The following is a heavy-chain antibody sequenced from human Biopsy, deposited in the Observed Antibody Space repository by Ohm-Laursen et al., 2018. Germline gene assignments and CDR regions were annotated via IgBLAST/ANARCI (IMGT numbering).Heavy chain of an antibody. J-gene: IGHJ6*02. Sequence: TLSLTWVVNGESSSGYFWNWIRQPPGKGLEWIGEINQSGSTKYNPSLKSRVTISVDTSKNQFSLKLRSVTAADTAVYYCARAVDYYDPYYYYGLDVWGQGTTVTVSS. CDR3: ARAVDYYDPYYYYGLDV. CDR1: GESSSGYF. CDR2: INQSGST. D-gene: IGHD3-16*01. V-gene: IGHV4-34*01.